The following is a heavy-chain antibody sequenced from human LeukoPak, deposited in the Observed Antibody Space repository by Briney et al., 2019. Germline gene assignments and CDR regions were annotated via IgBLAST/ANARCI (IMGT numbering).Heavy chain of an antibody. J-gene: IGHJ4*02. CDR1: GGSFSGYY. V-gene: IGHV4-34*01. Sequence: SETLSLTCAVYGGSFSGYYWSWIRQPPGKGLEWIGEINHSGSTNYNPSLKSRVTISVDTSKNQFSLKLSSVTAADTAVCYCARSGLPDYYDSSGYSGYFDYWGQGTLVTVSS. CDR2: INHSGST. D-gene: IGHD3-22*01. CDR3: ARSGLPDYYDSSGYSGYFDY.